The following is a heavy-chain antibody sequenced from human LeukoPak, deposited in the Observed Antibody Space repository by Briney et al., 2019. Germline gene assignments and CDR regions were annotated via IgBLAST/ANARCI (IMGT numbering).Heavy chain of an antibody. CDR2: ISGSGGST. Sequence: GGSLRLSCAASGFTFSSYAMSWVRQAPGKGLEWVSAISGSGGSTYYADSVKGRFTISRDNAKNSLYLQMNSLRAEDTALYYCAHIAVAGTFLDYWGQGTLVTVSS. J-gene: IGHJ4*02. V-gene: IGHV3-23*01. D-gene: IGHD6-19*01. CDR1: GFTFSSYA. CDR3: AHIAVAGTFLDY.